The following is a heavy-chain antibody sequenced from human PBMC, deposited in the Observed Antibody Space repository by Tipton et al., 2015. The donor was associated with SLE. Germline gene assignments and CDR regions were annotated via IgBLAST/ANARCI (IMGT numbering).Heavy chain of an antibody. CDR2: TRNKAKGYTT. J-gene: IGHJ6*03. CDR3: ATLYNWNYGYYYYMDV. Sequence: GSLRLSCAASGFTFSDHYMDWVRPAPGRGLEWVGRTRNKAKGYTTEYAGPGKGRFSISRDDSKNSLYLQMNSLKTEDTAVYYCATLYNWNYGYYYYMDVWGKGTTVTVSS. D-gene: IGHD1-7*01. V-gene: IGHV3-72*01. CDR1: GFTFSDHY.